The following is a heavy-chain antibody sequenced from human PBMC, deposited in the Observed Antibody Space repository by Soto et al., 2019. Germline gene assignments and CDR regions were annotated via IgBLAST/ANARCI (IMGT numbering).Heavy chain of an antibody. CDR2: IKSDGSYT. Sequence: EVPLVESGGGLXQPGGSLRLSCAASGFTFNTYWMQWVRQAPGKGLVWVSRIKSDGSYTNYADSVKGRFTISRDNAKNTLFLQMNSLGAEDTAVYYCATGGSGYFTYWGQGTLVTVSS. D-gene: IGHD3-22*01. V-gene: IGHV3-74*01. J-gene: IGHJ4*02. CDR1: GFTFNTYW. CDR3: ATGGSGYFTY.